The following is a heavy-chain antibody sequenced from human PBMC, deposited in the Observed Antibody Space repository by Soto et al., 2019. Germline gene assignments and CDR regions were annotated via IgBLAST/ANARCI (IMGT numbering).Heavy chain of an antibody. CDR3: ARQVHYYGSGSYYFNWFDP. V-gene: IGHV4-59*08. J-gene: IGHJ5*02. Sequence: SETLSLICTVSGGSISSYYWSWIRQPPGKGLEWIGYIYYSGSTNYNPSLKSRVTISVDTSKNQFSLKLSSVTAADTAVYYCARQVHYYGSGSYYFNWFDPWGQGTLVTVSS. CDR2: IYYSGST. D-gene: IGHD3-10*01. CDR1: GGSISSYY.